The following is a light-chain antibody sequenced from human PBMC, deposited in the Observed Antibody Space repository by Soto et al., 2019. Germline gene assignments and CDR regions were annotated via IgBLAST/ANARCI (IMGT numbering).Light chain of an antibody. CDR3: QQYNSYSTWT. CDR2: KAS. J-gene: IGKJ1*01. V-gene: IGKV1-5*03. CDR1: QSISSW. Sequence: DIQMTQSPSTLSASVGDRVTITCRASQSISSWLAWYQQKPGRAPKLLISKASALESGVPSRFSGGGSGTDFTLTIRDVQPDDFATYYCQQYNSYSTWTFGQGTKVDIK.